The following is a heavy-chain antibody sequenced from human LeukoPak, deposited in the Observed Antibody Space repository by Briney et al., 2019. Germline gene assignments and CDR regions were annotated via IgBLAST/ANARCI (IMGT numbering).Heavy chain of an antibody. J-gene: IGHJ4*02. Sequence: GGSLRLSCAASGFTLSGHWMHWVRQAPGRGLVWVSHISTDGSTTNYADSVKGRFTISRDNAKNTVNLQMNSLRAEDTAVYYCARDPGYWGQGTLVTVSS. V-gene: IGHV3-74*01. CDR1: GFTLSGHW. CDR2: ISTDGSTT. CDR3: ARDPGY.